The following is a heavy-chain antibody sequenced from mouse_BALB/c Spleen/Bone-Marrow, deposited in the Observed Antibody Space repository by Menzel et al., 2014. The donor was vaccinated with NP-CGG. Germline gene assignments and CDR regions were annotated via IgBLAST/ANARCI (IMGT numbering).Heavy chain of an antibody. CDR3: ASYYYGSSLFAY. V-gene: IGHV14-3*02. CDR2: IDPANGNT. CDR1: GLNIKDTY. J-gene: IGHJ3*01. D-gene: IGHD1-1*01. Sequence: EVQLQQSGAELVKPGASVKLSCTASGLNIKDTYMHWVKQRSEQGLEWIGRIDPANGNTKYDPKFQGKATITADTSSNTAYLQLSSLTSEDTAVYYCASYYYGSSLFAYWGHGTLVTVSA.